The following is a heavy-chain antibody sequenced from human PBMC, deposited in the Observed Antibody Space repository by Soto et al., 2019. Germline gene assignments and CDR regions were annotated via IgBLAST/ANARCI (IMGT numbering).Heavy chain of an antibody. Sequence: PGGSLRPSCVASGFTFSSYGMHWVRQAPGKGLEWVAVIWYDGSNKYYADSVKGRFTISRDNSKNTLYLQMNSLRAEDTAVYYCARPYYYGSGSYEYYYYGMDVWGQGTTVTVSS. CDR3: ARPYYYGSGSYEYYYYGMDV. CDR2: IWYDGSNK. CDR1: GFTFSSYG. D-gene: IGHD3-10*01. V-gene: IGHV3-33*01. J-gene: IGHJ6*02.